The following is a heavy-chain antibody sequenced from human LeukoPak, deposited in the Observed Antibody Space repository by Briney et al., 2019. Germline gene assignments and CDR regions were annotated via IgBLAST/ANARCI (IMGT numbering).Heavy chain of an antibody. Sequence: ASVKVSCKASGYTFTGYYMHWVRQVPGQGLEWMGRINPNSGGTSYAQKFQGRVTLTRDTSISAAYMELSRLRSDDTAVYFCARDGALYGSGSNRAPFDYWGQGTLVTVSS. D-gene: IGHD3-10*01. V-gene: IGHV1-2*06. CDR1: GYTFTGYY. J-gene: IGHJ4*02. CDR2: INPNSGGT. CDR3: ARDGALYGSGSNRAPFDY.